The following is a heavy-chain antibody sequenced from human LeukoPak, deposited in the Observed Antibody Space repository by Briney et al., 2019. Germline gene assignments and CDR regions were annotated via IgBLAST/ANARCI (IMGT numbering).Heavy chain of an antibody. Sequence: ASVKVSCKASGYTFSGYYIHWVRQAPGQGLEWMGWINPHSGDTYYAQKFQDSVTMTRDTSISTAYMELSRLRSDDTAVYYCARDSARPVGATGPAFDYWGQGTLVTVSS. CDR3: ARDSARPVGATGPAFDY. CDR2: INPHSGDT. CDR1: GYTFSGYY. V-gene: IGHV1-2*04. D-gene: IGHD1-26*01. J-gene: IGHJ4*02.